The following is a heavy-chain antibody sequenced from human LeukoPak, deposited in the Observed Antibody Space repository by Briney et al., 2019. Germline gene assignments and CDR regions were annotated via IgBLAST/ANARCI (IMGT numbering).Heavy chain of an antibody. CDR3: AGDYYDSSGYYPDY. CDR1: GGSISIHY. V-gene: IGHV4-59*11. CDR2: IYYSGGI. D-gene: IGHD3-22*01. Sequence: SEALSVTCIESGGSISIHYWSCMRHPLGRRRGWICYIYYSGGIKYNPSLMCRVTISLAESKHQFSLMLNCVAGAPTAVYFIAGDYYDSSGYYPDYWGQGTLVTVSS. J-gene: IGHJ4*02.